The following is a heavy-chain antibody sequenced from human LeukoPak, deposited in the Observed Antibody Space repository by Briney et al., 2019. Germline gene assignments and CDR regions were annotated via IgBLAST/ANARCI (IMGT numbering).Heavy chain of an antibody. V-gene: IGHV4-34*01. Sequence: SETLSLTCAVYGGSFSGYYWSWIRQPPGKGLEWIGSISLIEGTYYNPSLKTRVTISVDTSRNQVSLNLRSVTAADTAVYSCARRVAVAGGPFDYWGQGTLVTVSS. CDR2: ISLIEGT. D-gene: IGHD6-19*01. CDR1: GGSFSGYY. J-gene: IGHJ4*02. CDR3: ARRVAVAGGPFDY.